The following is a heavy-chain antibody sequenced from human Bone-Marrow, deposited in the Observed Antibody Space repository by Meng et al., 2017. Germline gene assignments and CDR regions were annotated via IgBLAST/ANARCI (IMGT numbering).Heavy chain of an antibody. D-gene: IGHD5-24*01. CDR2: IYYSGST. CDR1: GGSISSYY. J-gene: IGHJ2*01. Sequence: SETLSLTCTVPGGSISSYYWSWIRQPPGKGLEWIGYIYYSGSTNYNPSLKSRVTISVDTSKNQFSLKLSSVTAADTAVYYCARVLRDGYNYSYWYFDLWGRGTLVTVSS. V-gene: IGHV4-59*01. CDR3: ARVLRDGYNYSYWYFDL.